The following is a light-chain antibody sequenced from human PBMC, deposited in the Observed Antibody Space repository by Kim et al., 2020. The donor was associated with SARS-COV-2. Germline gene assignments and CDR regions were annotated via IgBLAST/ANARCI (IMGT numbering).Light chain of an antibody. J-gene: IGKJ4*01. CDR3: QQRSDCPIT. CDR1: QTISSSY. Sequence: SPGGRATSSCRASQTISSSYFAWYQQKPGQAPRLLIYDASNRATGIPARFSGSGSGTDFTLTISSLEPEDFAVYYCQQRSDCPITFGGGTKVDIK. V-gene: IGKV3D-20*02. CDR2: DAS.